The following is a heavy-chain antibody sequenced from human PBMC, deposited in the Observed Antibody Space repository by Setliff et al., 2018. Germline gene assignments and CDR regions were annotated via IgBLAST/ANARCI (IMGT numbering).Heavy chain of an antibody. D-gene: IGHD3-10*01. CDR2: ISSSGSFE. Sequence: GGSLRLSCVASAFTFSRYSMNWVRQAPGKGLEWVSSISSSGSFEFYADSVKGRFTISRDNANNSMSLLMNSLRAEDSGFYYCTRALAEGSPASVKGRFTISKDNAKNTLYLQINNLRGEDTAVYYCAKVGIFGQGYLDFWGQGTLVTVSS. J-gene: IGHJ4*02. CDR3: TRALAEGSPASVKGRFTISKDNAKNTLYLQINNLRGEDTAVYYCAKVGIFGQGYLDF. V-gene: IGHV3-21*01. CDR1: AFTFSRYS.